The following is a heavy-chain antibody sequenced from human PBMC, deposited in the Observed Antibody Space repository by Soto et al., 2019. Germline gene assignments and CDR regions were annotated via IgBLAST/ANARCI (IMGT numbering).Heavy chain of an antibody. J-gene: IGHJ4*02. Sequence: GGSLRLSCAASGFTFSSYWMHWVRQAPGKGLVWVSRINSDGSSTSYADSVKGRFTISRDNAKNTLCLQMNSLRAEDTAVYYCARDYYGSGSYQHFDYWGQGTLVTVSS. CDR3: ARDYYGSGSYQHFDY. D-gene: IGHD3-10*01. V-gene: IGHV3-74*01. CDR2: INSDGSST. CDR1: GFTFSSYW.